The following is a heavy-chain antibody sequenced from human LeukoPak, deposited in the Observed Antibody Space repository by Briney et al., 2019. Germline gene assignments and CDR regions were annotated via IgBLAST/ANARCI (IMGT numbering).Heavy chain of an antibody. CDR1: GYTFNSYF. V-gene: IGHV1-69-2*01. D-gene: IGHD5-12*01. Sequence: GATVKISCKVSGYTFNSYFIHWVQQAPGKGLEWMGLVDPEDGETIYAEKFQGRVTITADTSTDTAYMELSRLRSEDTAVYYCATDSGYERSGEWFDPWGQGTLVTVSS. CDR3: ATDSGYERSGEWFDP. CDR2: VDPEDGET. J-gene: IGHJ5*02.